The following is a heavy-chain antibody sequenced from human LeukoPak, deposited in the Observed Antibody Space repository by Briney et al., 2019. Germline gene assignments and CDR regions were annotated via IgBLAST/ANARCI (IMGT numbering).Heavy chain of an antibody. CDR3: ARMGIAAAGKPDY. J-gene: IGHJ4*02. Sequence: SETLSLTCAVYGGSFSGYYWSWIRQPPGKGLEWIGEINHSGSTNYNPSLKSRVTISVDTSKNQFSLQLNSVTPEDTAVYYCARMGIAAAGKPDYWGQGTLVTVSS. CDR1: GGSFSGYY. V-gene: IGHV4-34*01. D-gene: IGHD6-13*01. CDR2: INHSGST.